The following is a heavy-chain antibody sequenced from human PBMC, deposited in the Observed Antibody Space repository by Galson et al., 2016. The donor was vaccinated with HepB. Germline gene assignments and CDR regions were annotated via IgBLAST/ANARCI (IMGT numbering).Heavy chain of an antibody. CDR1: GYTFTSYA. V-gene: IGHV1-18*01. Sequence: SVKVSCKASGYTFTSYAISWVRQAPGQGLEWMGWISAYNSNTNYAQKVQGRVTLTTDTSASTAYMELTSLRSDDTAVYYCATSLRGGYGGCWGQGTLVTVSS. CDR2: ISAYNSNT. CDR3: ATSLRGGYGGC. D-gene: IGHD1-26*01. J-gene: IGHJ4*02.